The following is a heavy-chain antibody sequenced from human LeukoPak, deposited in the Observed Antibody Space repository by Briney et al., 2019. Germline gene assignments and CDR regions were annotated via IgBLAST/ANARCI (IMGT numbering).Heavy chain of an antibody. CDR1: GGSISSYY. J-gene: IGHJ4*02. CDR2: IYYSGST. D-gene: IGHD3-22*01. Sequence: SETLSLTCTVSGGSISSYYWSWTRQPPGKGLEWIGYIYYSGSTNYNPSLKSRVTISVDTSKNQFSLKRSSVTAADTAVYYCARHYDSSGYYLYYFDYWGQGTLVTVSS. CDR3: ARHYDSSGYYLYYFDY. V-gene: IGHV4-59*01.